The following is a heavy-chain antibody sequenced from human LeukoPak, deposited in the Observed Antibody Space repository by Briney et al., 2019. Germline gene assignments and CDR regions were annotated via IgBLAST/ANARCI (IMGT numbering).Heavy chain of an antibody. V-gene: IGHV3-21*01. CDR1: GFTFSSYS. J-gene: IGHJ4*02. CDR3: ARDGGSTSCYQ. Sequence: GGSLRLSCAAFGFTFSSYSMNWVRQAPGKGLEWASSISSSSSYIYYADSVKGRFTISRDNAKNSLYLQMNSLRAEDTAVYYCARDGGSTSCYQWGQGTLVTVSS. D-gene: IGHD2-2*01. CDR2: ISSSSSYI.